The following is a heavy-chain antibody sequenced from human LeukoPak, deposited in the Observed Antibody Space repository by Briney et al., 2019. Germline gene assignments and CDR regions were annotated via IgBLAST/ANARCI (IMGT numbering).Heavy chain of an antibody. Sequence: GGSLRLSCAVSGFTFSSYEMNWVRQAPGKGLEWVSYISSSGSTIYYADSVKGRFTISRDNAKNSLYLQMNSLRAEDTAVYYCARDHGWDYYDSSGGEDYWGQGTLVTVSS. CDR1: GFTFSSYE. CDR3: ARDHGWDYYDSSGGEDY. J-gene: IGHJ4*02. D-gene: IGHD3-22*01. CDR2: ISSSGSTI. V-gene: IGHV3-48*03.